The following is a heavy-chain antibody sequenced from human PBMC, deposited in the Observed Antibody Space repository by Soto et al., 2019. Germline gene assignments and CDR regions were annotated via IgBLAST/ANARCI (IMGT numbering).Heavy chain of an antibody. Sequence: QVQLQESGPGLVKPSQTLSLTCTVSGGSISSGSYYWSWVRQHPGKVLEWMGYIYYSGSTYYNPSLKSRVTISVDTSKTQFSLKLSSVTAADTAVYYCARGSWSFYYFDYWGQGTLVTVSS. V-gene: IGHV4-31*03. CDR3: ARGSWSFYYFDY. J-gene: IGHJ4*02. D-gene: IGHD3-10*01. CDR1: GGSISSGSYY. CDR2: IYYSGST.